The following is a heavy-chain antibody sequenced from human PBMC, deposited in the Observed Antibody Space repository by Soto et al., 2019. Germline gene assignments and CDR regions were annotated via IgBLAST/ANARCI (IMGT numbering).Heavy chain of an antibody. Sequence: GGSLRLSCAASGFTFSSYSMNWVRQAPGKGLEWVSSISSSSSYIYYADSVKGRFTISRDNAKNSLYLQMNSLRAEDTAVYYCARAQGVVASRWTYGMDVWGQGTTVTVSS. CDR3: ARAQGVVASRWTYGMDV. D-gene: IGHD2-2*01. J-gene: IGHJ6*02. CDR2: ISSSSSYI. V-gene: IGHV3-21*01. CDR1: GFTFSSYS.